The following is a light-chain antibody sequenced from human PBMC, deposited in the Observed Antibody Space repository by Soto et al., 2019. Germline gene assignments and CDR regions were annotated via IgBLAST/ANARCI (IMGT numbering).Light chain of an antibody. V-gene: IGLV2-14*03. Sequence: QSALTQPASVSGSPGQSITISCTGTSSDVGGFNYVSWYQQYPGKAPKLMIYDVSNRPSGVSNRFSGSKSGNTASLTISGLQAEDEADYYCSSYTTSNIYVFGTGTKLTVL. CDR2: DVS. J-gene: IGLJ1*01. CDR3: SSYTTSNIYV. CDR1: SSDVGGFNY.